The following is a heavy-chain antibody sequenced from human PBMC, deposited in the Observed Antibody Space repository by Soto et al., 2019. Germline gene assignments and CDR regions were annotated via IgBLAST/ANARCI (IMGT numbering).Heavy chain of an antibody. D-gene: IGHD3-16*01. Sequence: EVQLVESGGGLVQPGGSLRLYCAASGFTFSTYWMHWVRQAPGKGLVWVSRLDNDGTNTRYADSVKGRFTVSRDNGKNTVYLQIDSLRAEDTAVYYCARDGGTHFDYWGQGTLVTVSS. J-gene: IGHJ4*02. CDR3: ARDGGTHFDY. V-gene: IGHV3-74*01. CDR1: GFTFSTYW. CDR2: LDNDGTNT.